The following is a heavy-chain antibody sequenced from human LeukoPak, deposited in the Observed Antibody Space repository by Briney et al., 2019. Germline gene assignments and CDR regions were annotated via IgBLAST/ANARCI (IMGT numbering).Heavy chain of an antibody. Sequence: GGSLRLSCASSGFTFSSYCMSWVRQAPGKGLEWLANIKQDGSEKYYVDSVKGRFTISRDNAKNSLYLQMNSLRAEDTAVYYCARDYGGYYYYYGMDVWGQGTTVTVSS. CDR2: IKQDGSEK. CDR1: GFTFSSYC. V-gene: IGHV3-7*01. CDR3: ARDYGGYYYYYGMDV. J-gene: IGHJ6*02. D-gene: IGHD4-23*01.